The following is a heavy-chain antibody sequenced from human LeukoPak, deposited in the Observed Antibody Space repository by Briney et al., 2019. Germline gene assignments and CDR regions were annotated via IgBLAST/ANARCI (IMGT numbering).Heavy chain of an antibody. Sequence: GGSLRLSCAASGFTFSSYSMNWVRQAPGKGLEWVSSISSSSSYIYYADSVKGRFTIPRDNAKNSLYLQMNSLRAEDTAVYYCARGGRIAASRASVDAFDIWGQGTMVTVSS. CDR3: ARGGRIAASRASVDAFDI. CDR1: GFTFSSYS. CDR2: ISSSSSYI. V-gene: IGHV3-21*01. J-gene: IGHJ3*02. D-gene: IGHD6-25*01.